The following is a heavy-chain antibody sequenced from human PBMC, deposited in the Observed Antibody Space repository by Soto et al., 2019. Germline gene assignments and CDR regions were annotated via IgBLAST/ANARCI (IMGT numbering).Heavy chain of an antibody. CDR1: GYTFINYY. Sequence: QVQLVQSGAEVKKPGASVKVSCEASGYTFINYYMHWVRQAPGQGFEWMGRISPKSGGTNYAQKFQGRVRMTWDTSLKPAYMELSSLKSDCTAVYYCARPPGYISGRHDFDLMGQGTLVTVSS. D-gene: IGHD3-22*01. CDR2: ISPKSGGT. CDR3: ARPPGYISGRHDFDL. V-gene: IGHV1-2*02. J-gene: IGHJ4*02.